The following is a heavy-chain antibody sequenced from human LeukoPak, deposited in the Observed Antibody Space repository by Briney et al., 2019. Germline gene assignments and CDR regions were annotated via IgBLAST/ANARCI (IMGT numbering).Heavy chain of an antibody. V-gene: IGHV4-38-2*01. Sequence: PSETLSLTCAVSGYSISSGYYWGWIRQPPGKGPEWIGSIYHSGSTYYNPSLKSRVTISVDTSKNQFSLKLSSVTAADTAVYYCARRWELLTEFDYWGQGTLVTVSS. CDR3: ARRWELLTEFDY. CDR2: IYHSGST. CDR1: GYSISSGYY. J-gene: IGHJ4*02. D-gene: IGHD1-26*01.